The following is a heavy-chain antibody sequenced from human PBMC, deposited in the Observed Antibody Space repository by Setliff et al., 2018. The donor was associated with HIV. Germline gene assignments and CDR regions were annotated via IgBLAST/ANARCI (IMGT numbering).Heavy chain of an antibody. D-gene: IGHD2-15*01. CDR2: INDSGTT. V-gene: IGHV4-34*01. CDR1: DGSLSSYY. J-gene: IGHJ4*02. Sequence: SETLSLTCAVYDGSLSSYYWGWIRQSTGKGLEWIGEINDSGTTNYNPSLESRVTMLIDMSKNQLSLKLSSVTAADTAVYFCARGPIRYSSGVRWFLGVESWYSGIDYWGQGTRGTVS. CDR3: ARGPIRYSSGVRWFLGVESWYSGIDY.